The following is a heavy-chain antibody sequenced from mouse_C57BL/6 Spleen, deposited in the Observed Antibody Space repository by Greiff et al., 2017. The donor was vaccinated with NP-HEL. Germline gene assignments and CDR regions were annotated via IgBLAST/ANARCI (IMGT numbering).Heavy chain of an antibody. D-gene: IGHD1-1*01. CDR2: ISGGGGNT. CDR1: GFTFSSYT. V-gene: IGHV5-9*01. J-gene: IGHJ4*01. CDR3: ARQGDYYGSGAMDY. Sequence: DVKLVESGGGLVKPGGSLKLSCAASGFTFSSYTMSWVRQTPEKRLEWVATISGGGGNTYYPDSVKGRFTISRDNAKNTLYLQMSSLRSEDTALYYCARQGDYYGSGAMDYWGQGTSVTVSS.